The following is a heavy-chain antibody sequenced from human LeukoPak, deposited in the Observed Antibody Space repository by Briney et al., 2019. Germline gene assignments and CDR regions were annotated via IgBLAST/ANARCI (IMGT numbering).Heavy chain of an antibody. J-gene: IGHJ6*04. CDR2: ISSSGSTI. Sequence: GGSLRLSCAASGFTFSSYEMNWVRQAPGKGLEWVSYISSSGSTIYYADSVKGRFTISRDNAKNSLYLQMNSLRAEDTAVYYCACGSGSFYYYYGMDVWGKGTTVTGSS. CDR1: GFTFSSYE. V-gene: IGHV3-48*03. CDR3: ACGSGSFYYYYGMDV. D-gene: IGHD3-10*01.